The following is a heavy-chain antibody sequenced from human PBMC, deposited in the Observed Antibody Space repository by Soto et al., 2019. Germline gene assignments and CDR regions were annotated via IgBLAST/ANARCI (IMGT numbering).Heavy chain of an antibody. Sequence: ASETLSLTCTVSGGSISSYYWSWIRQPPGKGLEWIGYIYYSGSTNYNPSLKSRVTISVDTSKNQFSLKLSSVTAVDTAVYYCARDPSYLGYFDYWGQGTLVTVSS. J-gene: IGHJ4*02. V-gene: IGHV4-59*01. CDR2: IYYSGST. CDR3: ARDPSYLGYFDY. CDR1: GGSISSYY. D-gene: IGHD7-27*01.